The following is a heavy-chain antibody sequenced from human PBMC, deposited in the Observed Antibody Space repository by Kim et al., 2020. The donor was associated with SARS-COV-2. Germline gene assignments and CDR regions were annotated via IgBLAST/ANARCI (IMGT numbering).Heavy chain of an antibody. CDR3: ARVGGQQLENFDY. CDR2: IYYSGST. Sequence: SETLSLTCTVSGGSISSYYWSWIRQPPGKGLEWIGYIYYSGSTNYNPSLKSRVTISVDTSKNQFSLKLSSVTAADTAVYYCARVGGQQLENFDYWGQGTLVTVSS. V-gene: IGHV4-59*01. D-gene: IGHD6-13*01. CDR1: GGSISSYY. J-gene: IGHJ4*02.